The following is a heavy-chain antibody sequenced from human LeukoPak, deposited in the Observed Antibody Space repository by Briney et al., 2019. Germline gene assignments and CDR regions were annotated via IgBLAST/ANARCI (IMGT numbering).Heavy chain of an antibody. J-gene: IGHJ4*02. CDR1: GYTLTELS. Sequence: SVKVSCKVSGYTLTELSMHWVRQAPGKGLEWMGGFDPEDGETIYAQKFQGRVTMTEDTSTDTAYMELSSLRSEGTAVYYCATDIVVPAAPFDYWGQGTLVTVSS. CDR2: FDPEDGET. CDR3: ATDIVVPAAPFDY. V-gene: IGHV1-24*01. D-gene: IGHD2-2*01.